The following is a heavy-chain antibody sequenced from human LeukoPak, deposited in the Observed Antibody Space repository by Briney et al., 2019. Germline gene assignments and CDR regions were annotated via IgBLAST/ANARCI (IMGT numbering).Heavy chain of an antibody. V-gene: IGHV4-59*08. Sequence: SETLSLTCTVSGGSISSYYWSWIRQPPGKGLEWIGYIYYSGSTNYNPSLKSRVTISVDTSKNQFSLKLSSVTAADTAVYYCARGGARSLYYYYYYMGVWGKGTTVTVSS. J-gene: IGHJ6*03. CDR2: IYYSGST. CDR1: GGSISSYY. D-gene: IGHD3-16*01. CDR3: ARGGARSLYYYYYYMGV.